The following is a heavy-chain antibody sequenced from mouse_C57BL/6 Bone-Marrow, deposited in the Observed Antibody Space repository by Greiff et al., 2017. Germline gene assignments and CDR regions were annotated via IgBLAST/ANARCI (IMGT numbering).Heavy chain of an antibody. CDR3: ARDRDYAMDY. CDR1: GYSITSGYY. CDR2: ISYDGSN. J-gene: IGHJ4*01. Sequence: EVQLQESGPGLVKPSQSLSLTCSVTGYSITSGYYWIWIRQFPGNKLEWMGYISYDGSNNYNPSLKNRISITRDTSKNQFFLKLNSVTTEDTATYYCARDRDYAMDYWGQGTSVTVSS. V-gene: IGHV3-6*01.